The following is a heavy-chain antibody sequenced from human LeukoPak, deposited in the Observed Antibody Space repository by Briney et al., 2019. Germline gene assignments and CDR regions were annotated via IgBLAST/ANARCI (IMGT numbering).Heavy chain of an antibody. D-gene: IGHD2-15*01. CDR1: GYSFTSYW. CDR3: ARHPYCSGGSCYPTI. J-gene: IGHJ3*02. CDR2: IYPGDSDT. Sequence: GESLKISCQGSGYSFTSYWIGWVRQMPGKGLEWMGIIYPGDSDTRYSPSFQGQVTISADKSISTAYLQWSSLKASDTAMYYCARHPYCSGGSCYPTIWGQGTMVTVSS. V-gene: IGHV5-51*01.